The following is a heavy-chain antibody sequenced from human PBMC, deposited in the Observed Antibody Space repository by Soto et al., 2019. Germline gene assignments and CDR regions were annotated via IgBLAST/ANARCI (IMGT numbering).Heavy chain of an antibody. J-gene: IGHJ4*02. D-gene: IGHD7-27*01. CDR1: GGSFSGYY. CDR3: ARGWGRIFDY. CDR2: INHSGST. V-gene: IGHV4-34*01. Sequence: QVQLQQWGAGLLKPSETLSLTCAVYGGSFSGYYWNWIRQPPGKGLEWIGEINHSGSTNYNPSLKSRDTLSVDTSKNQLSLKLSSVTAADTAVYYCARGWGRIFDYWGQGTLVTVSS.